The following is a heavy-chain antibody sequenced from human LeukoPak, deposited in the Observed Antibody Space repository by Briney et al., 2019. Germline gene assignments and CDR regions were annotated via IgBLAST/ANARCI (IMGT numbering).Heavy chain of an antibody. CDR3: ARDGLLPGHDAFDI. J-gene: IGHJ3*02. Sequence: GASVKVSCKASGGTFSSYAISWVRQAPGQGLEWMGGIIPIFGTANYAQKFQGRVTITADESTSTAYMELSSLRSEDTAVYYCARDGLLPGHDAFDIWGQGTMVTVSS. D-gene: IGHD2/OR15-2a*01. CDR1: GGTFSSYA. CDR2: IIPIFGTA. V-gene: IGHV1-69*13.